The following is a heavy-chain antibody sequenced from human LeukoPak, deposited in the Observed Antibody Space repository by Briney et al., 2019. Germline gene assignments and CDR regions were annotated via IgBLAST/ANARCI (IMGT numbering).Heavy chain of an antibody. V-gene: IGHV3-30*18. CDR2: ISYDGSNK. CDR3: AKEKATMTGGFDY. CDR1: GFTFSSYG. J-gene: IGHJ4*02. Sequence: PGGPLRLSCAASGFTFSSYGMHWVRQAPGKGLEGVAVISYDGSNKYYADSVKGRFTISRDNSKNTLYLQMNSLRAEDTAVYYCAKEKATMTGGFDYWGQGTLVTVSS. D-gene: IGHD5-24*01.